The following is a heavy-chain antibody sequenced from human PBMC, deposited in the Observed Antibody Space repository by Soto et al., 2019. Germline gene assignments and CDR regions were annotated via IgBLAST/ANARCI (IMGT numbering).Heavy chain of an antibody. Sequence: SETLSLTCAVSGDSISGSQWWSWGRLPRGKGLEWVGEISHTGTTNYKPPLKSRVTMAVEKPKNQFHLNLTSVTAADTDVYYCERVISRRDDYFDYWGQGTVVAVSS. D-gene: IGHD3-10*01. CDR3: ERVISRRDDYFDY. CDR1: GDSISGSQW. CDR2: ISHTGTT. J-gene: IGHJ4*02. V-gene: IGHV4-4*02.